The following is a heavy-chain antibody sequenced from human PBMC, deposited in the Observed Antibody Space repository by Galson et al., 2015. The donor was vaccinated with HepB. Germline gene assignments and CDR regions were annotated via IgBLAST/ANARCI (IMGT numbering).Heavy chain of an antibody. CDR1: GGTFSSYA. V-gene: IGHV1-69*13. Sequence: SVKVSCKASGGTFSSYAISWVRQAPGQGLEWMGGIIPIFGTANYAQKFQGRVTITADESTSTAYMELSSLRSEDTAVYYCARDRTLRYFDWLSNDAFDIWGQGTMVTVSS. CDR2: IIPIFGTA. J-gene: IGHJ3*02. CDR3: ARDRTLRYFDWLSNDAFDI. D-gene: IGHD3-9*01.